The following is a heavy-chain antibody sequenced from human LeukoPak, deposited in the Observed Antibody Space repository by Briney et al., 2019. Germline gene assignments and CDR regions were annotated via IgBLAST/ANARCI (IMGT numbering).Heavy chain of an antibody. V-gene: IGHV4-34*01. Sequence: PSETLSLTCAVYGGSFSDYYWTWIRQPPGKGLEWIGEINHSGSPNNNPSLKSRVSISFDTSKNQFSLKLSSVTAADTAVYYCARGGEGYYYGSGSLTGWGQGTLVTVSS. J-gene: IGHJ4*02. D-gene: IGHD3-10*01. CDR2: INHSGSP. CDR1: GGSFSDYY. CDR3: ARGGEGYYYGSGSLTG.